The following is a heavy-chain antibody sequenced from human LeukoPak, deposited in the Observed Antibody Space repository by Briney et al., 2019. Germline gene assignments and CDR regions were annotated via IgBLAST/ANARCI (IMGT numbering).Heavy chain of an antibody. Sequence: PSETLSLTCTVSGGSISSSNYYWVWIRQPPGQGLEWIGSIYYSRNTYYNPSLRSRVTISVDTSKNQFSLRLSSVPAADTAVYDCSHDSTGYRDYWGEGTLVTVSS. CDR1: GGSISSSNYY. CDR3: SHDSTGYRDY. D-gene: IGHD3-22*01. J-gene: IGHJ4*02. V-gene: IGHV4-39*01. CDR2: IYYSRNT.